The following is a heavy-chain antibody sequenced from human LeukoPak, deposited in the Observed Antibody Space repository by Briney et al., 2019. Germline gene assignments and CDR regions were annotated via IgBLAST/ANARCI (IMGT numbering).Heavy chain of an antibody. D-gene: IGHD1-26*01. Sequence: GASVKVSCKASGYTFTGYYMHWVRQAPGQGREWMGITNPSSGSTAYAQKFQGRVTMTRDTSTSTVYMELSSLTSEDTAVYYGARDGSSQHTELHNWVGLWGPGTLVTVSS. V-gene: IGHV1-46*01. CDR2: TNPSSGST. CDR3: ARDGSSQHTELHNWVGL. CDR1: GYTFTGYY. J-gene: IGHJ5*02.